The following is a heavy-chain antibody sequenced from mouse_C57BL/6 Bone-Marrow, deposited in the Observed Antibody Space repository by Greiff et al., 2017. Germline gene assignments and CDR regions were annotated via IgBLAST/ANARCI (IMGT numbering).Heavy chain of an antibody. V-gene: IGHV1-7*01. CDR3: ANLLCDY. CDR2: INPSSGYT. CDR1: GYTFTSYW. Sequence: QVQLQQPGAELVRPGSSVKLSCKASGYTFTSYWMHWVKQRPGQGLEWIGYINPSSGYTKYNQKFKDKATLTADKSSSTAYMQLRSLTYEDSAVXYCANLLCDYWGQGTTLTVSS. D-gene: IGHD2-1*01. J-gene: IGHJ2*01.